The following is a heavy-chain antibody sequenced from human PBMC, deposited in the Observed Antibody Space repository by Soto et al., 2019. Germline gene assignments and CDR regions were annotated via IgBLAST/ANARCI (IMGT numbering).Heavy chain of an antibody. CDR3: AKDMVGATTGYFDY. CDR2: ISWNSGSI. V-gene: IGHV3-9*01. Sequence: PGGSLRLSCAASGFTFDDYAMHWVRQAPGKGLEWVSGISWNSGSIGYADSVKGRFTISRDNAKNSLYLQMNSLRAEDTALYYCAKDMVGATTGYFDYWGQGTLVTVSS. D-gene: IGHD1-26*01. CDR1: GFTFDDYA. J-gene: IGHJ4*02.